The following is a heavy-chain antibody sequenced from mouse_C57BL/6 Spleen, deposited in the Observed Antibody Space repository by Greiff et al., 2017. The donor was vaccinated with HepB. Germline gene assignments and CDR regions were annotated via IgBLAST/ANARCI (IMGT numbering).Heavy chain of an antibody. CDR1: GYTFTDYN. Sequence: EVMLVESGPELVKPGASVKIPCKASGYTFTDYNMDWVKQSHGKSLEWIGDINPNNGGTIYNQKFKGKATLTVDKSSSTAYMELRSLTSEDTAVYYCARWDYGNYDAMDYWGQGTSVTVSS. V-gene: IGHV1-18*01. CDR3: ARWDYGNYDAMDY. J-gene: IGHJ4*01. CDR2: INPNNGGT. D-gene: IGHD2-1*01.